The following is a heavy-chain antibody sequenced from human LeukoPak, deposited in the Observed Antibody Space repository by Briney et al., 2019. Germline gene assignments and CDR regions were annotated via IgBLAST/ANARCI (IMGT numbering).Heavy chain of an antibody. CDR2: IRYDGSNK. D-gene: IGHD3-10*01. J-gene: IGHJ4*02. V-gene: IGHV3-30*02. CDR3: ANYGSGSRTFDY. Sequence: GGSLRLSCAASGFTFSSYGMHWVRQAPGKGLEWVAFIRYDGSNKYYADSVKGRFTISRDNAKNSLYLQMNSLRAEDTAVYYCANYGSGSRTFDYWGQGTLVTVSS. CDR1: GFTFSSYG.